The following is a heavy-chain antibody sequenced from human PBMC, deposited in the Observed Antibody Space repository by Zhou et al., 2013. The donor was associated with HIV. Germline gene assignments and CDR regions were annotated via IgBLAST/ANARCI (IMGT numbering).Heavy chain of an antibody. CDR1: GYKFTNYD. CDR2: MNRDSADT. Sequence: QVQLVQSGAEVRKPGASVKVSCKASGYKFTNYDINWVRQATGQGLEWVGWMNRDSADTASAQKFQGRLTMTKNTSISTAYLELSSLMSDDTATYYCARGLVESSPSYYYYYMDVWGKGTTVTVSS. V-gene: IGHV1-8*02. D-gene: IGHD6-19*01. J-gene: IGHJ6*03. CDR3: ARGLVESSPSYYYYYMDV.